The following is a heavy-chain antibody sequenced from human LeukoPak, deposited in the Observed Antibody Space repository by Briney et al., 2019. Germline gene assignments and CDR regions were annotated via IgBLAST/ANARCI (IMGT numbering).Heavy chain of an antibody. Sequence: PSETLSLTCAVSGGSISSGGYSWSWIRQPPGTGLEWLGYIYHSGSTYYNPSLKSRVTISVDRSKNQFSLKLSSVTAADTAVYYCARGTEGVNTAMAYYFDYWGQGTLVTVSS. J-gene: IGHJ4*02. CDR3: ARGTEGVNTAMAYYFDY. V-gene: IGHV4-30-2*01. CDR1: GGSISSGGYS. CDR2: IYHSGST. D-gene: IGHD5-18*01.